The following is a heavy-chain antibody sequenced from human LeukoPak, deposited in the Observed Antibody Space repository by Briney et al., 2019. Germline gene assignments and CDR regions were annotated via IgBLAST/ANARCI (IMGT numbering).Heavy chain of an antibody. CDR3: ARDPRIYCTNGICRDDYFDN. Sequence: GGSLRLSCAASGFTFSSYSMNWVRQAPGKGLEWVSSISSTSIYKYYADSVKGRFTISRDNVKDSLFLQMNSLRAEDTAIYYCARDPRIYCTNGICRDDYFDNWGQGTLVTVSS. CDR1: GFTFSSYS. CDR2: ISSTSIYK. D-gene: IGHD2-8*01. J-gene: IGHJ4*02. V-gene: IGHV3-21*01.